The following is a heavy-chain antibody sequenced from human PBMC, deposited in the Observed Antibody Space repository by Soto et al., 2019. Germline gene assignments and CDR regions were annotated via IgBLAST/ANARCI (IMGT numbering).Heavy chain of an antibody. CDR3: ASPRSKGYSSSPNYYYYGMDV. CDR1: GYSFTSYW. CDR2: IDPSDSYT. J-gene: IGHJ6*02. D-gene: IGHD6-13*01. V-gene: IGHV5-10-1*01. Sequence: GESLRISCKGSGYSFTSYWISWVRQMPGKGLGWMGRIDPSDSYTNYSPSFQGHVTISADKSISTAYLQWSSLKASDTAMYYCASPRSKGYSSSPNYYYYGMDVWGQGTTVTVSS.